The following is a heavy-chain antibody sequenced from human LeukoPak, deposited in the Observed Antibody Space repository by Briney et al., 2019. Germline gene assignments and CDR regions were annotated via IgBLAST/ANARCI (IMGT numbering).Heavy chain of an antibody. CDR1: GFTFSSYS. Sequence: PGGSLRLSCAASGFTFSSYSMNWVRQAPGKGLEWASSISSSSSYIYYADSVKGRFTISRDNAKNSLYLQMNSLRAEDTAVYYCARVGASDAFDIWGQGTMVTVSS. J-gene: IGHJ3*02. CDR3: ARVGASDAFDI. D-gene: IGHD1-26*01. CDR2: ISSSSSYI. V-gene: IGHV3-21*01.